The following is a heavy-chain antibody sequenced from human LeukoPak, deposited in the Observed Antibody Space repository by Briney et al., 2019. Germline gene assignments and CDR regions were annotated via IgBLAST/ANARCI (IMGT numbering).Heavy chain of an antibody. J-gene: IGHJ5*02. V-gene: IGHV1-69*05. D-gene: IGHD4-17*01. CDR3: ASLYGDYSFDP. Sequence: SVKVSCKASGGTFSSYAISWVRQAPGQGLEWTGRIIPIFGTANYAQKFQGRVTITTDESTSTAYMELSSLRSEDTAVYYCASLYGDYSFDPWGQGTLVTVSS. CDR2: IIPIFGTA. CDR1: GGTFSSYA.